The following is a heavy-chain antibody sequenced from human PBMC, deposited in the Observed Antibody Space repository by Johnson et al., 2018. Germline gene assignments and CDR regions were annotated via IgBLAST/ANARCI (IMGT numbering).Heavy chain of an antibody. Sequence: VQLVECGGGLVKPGGSLRLSCAASRFTFSSYSMNWVRQAPGKGLEWVSSISSSSSYIYYADSVKGRVTISRDNAKNSLYLQRNSLRAEDTAGYYCARGRVGGMDVWGQGTTVTVSS. CDR2: ISSSSSYI. CDR3: ARGRVGGMDV. J-gene: IGHJ6*02. CDR1: RFTFSSYS. D-gene: IGHD3-10*01. V-gene: IGHV3-21*01.